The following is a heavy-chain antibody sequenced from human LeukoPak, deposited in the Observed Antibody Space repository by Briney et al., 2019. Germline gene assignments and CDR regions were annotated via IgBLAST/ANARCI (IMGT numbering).Heavy chain of an antibody. CDR2: IYTSGST. D-gene: IGHD6-13*01. J-gene: IGHJ5*02. Sequence: PSETLSLTCTVSGGSISSYYWSWIRQPAGKGLEWIGRIYTSGSTNYNPSLKSRVTMSVDTSKNQFSLKLSSVTAADTAVYYCARNLNWQQLVLGDWFDPWGQGTLVTVSS. CDR3: ARNLNWQQLVLGDWFDP. CDR1: GGSISSYY. V-gene: IGHV4-4*07.